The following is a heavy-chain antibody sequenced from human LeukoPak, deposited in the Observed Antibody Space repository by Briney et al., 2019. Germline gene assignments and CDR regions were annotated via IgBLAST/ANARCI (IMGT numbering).Heavy chain of an antibody. CDR3: ARARPTSITMVRGAFDP. CDR2: ISAYNGNT. V-gene: IGHV1-18*04. D-gene: IGHD3-10*01. CDR1: GYTFTSYY. Sequence: ASVKVSCKASGYTFTSYYMHWVRQAPGQGLEWMGWISAYNGNTNYAQKVQGRVTMTTDTSTSTAYMELRSLRSDDTAVYYCARARPTSITMVRGAFDPWGQGTLVTVSS. J-gene: IGHJ5*02.